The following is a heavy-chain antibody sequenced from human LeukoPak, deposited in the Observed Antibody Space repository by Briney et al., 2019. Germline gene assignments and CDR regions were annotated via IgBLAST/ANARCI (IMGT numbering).Heavy chain of an antibody. CDR2: ISPSGGST. CDR3: ARDLGITISHAFDI. D-gene: IGHD3-9*01. Sequence: ASVKVCCKASGYTFTSNYMHWVRQAPAQGPEWMGVISPSGGSTTYAQKLQGRVTMTTDTSTSTAYMELRSLRSDDTAVYYCARDLGITISHAFDIWGQGTMVTVSS. V-gene: IGHV1-46*01. CDR1: GYTFTSNY. J-gene: IGHJ3*02.